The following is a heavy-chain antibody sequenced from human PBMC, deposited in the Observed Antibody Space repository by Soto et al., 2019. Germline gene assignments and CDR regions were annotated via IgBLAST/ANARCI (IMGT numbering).Heavy chain of an antibody. V-gene: IGHV3-30-3*01. J-gene: IGHJ6*02. D-gene: IGHD6-13*01. CDR1: GFTFSSYA. Sequence: GGSLRLSCAASGFTFSSYAMHWVRQAPGKGLEWVAVISYDGSNKYYADSVKGRFTISRDNSKNTLYLQMNSLKAEDTAVYYCAKDYSTWCMDVWGQGTTVTVSS. CDR3: AKDYSTWCMDV. CDR2: ISYDGSNK.